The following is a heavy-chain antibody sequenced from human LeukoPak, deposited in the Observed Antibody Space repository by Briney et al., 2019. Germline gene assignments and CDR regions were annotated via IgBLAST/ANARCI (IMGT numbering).Heavy chain of an antibody. CDR3: ARTYTTRPFDY. Sequence: SETLSLTCAVSGYSISSGYYWAWIRQPPGKGLEWIGNIYHTGSTYYNPSLKSRVIISVDASKNQFSLKLSSVTAADTAVYYCARTYTTRPFDYWGQGTLVTVSS. CDR2: IYHTGST. D-gene: IGHD3-16*01. J-gene: IGHJ4*02. CDR1: GYSISSGYY. V-gene: IGHV4-38-2*01.